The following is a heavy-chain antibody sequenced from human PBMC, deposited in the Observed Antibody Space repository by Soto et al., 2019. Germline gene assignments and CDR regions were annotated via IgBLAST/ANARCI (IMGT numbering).Heavy chain of an antibody. CDR2: IINDGSDE. D-gene: IGHD2-8*01. J-gene: IGHJ3*02. Sequence: QVQLVESGGGVVQPGRSLRLSCVASGFTFSNYGMHWVRQAPGKGLEWLAVIINDGSDEKYGDSVKGRVTISRDNSKNTLYLQINSLRVEDTAVYYCARDDDRPDNGLDMWGQGTVVTVSS. V-gene: IGHV3-33*05. CDR3: ARDDDRPDNGLDM. CDR1: GFTFSNYG.